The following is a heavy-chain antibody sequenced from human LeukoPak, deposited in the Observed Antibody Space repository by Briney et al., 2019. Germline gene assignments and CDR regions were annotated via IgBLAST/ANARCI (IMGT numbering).Heavy chain of an antibody. CDR2: IYSGGST. Sequence: GGSLRLSCAASGFTVSSNYMSWVRQAPGKGLEWVSVIYSGGSTYYADSVKGRFTISRDNSKNTLYLQMNSLRAEDTAVYYCAKDQTGGYYYYYMDVWGKGTTVTVSS. V-gene: IGHV3-53*05. CDR1: GFTVSSNY. J-gene: IGHJ6*03. D-gene: IGHD7-27*01. CDR3: AKDQTGGYYYYYMDV.